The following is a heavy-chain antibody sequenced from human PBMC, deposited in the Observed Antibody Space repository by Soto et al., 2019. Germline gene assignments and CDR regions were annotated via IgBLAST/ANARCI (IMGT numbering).Heavy chain of an antibody. CDR1: GYTFTSYG. J-gene: IGHJ4*02. V-gene: IGHV1-18*01. Sequence: QVQLVQSGAEVKKPGASVKVSCKASGYTFTSYGISGVGQAPGQGLEWMGWISAYYGNTNYAQKRQSRVTMTTETATSAAYMELRSMRSDDTAVYYSARAQATMIGVVGDYGGQGTLVTVSS. CDR3: ARAQATMIGVVGDY. D-gene: IGHD3-22*01. CDR2: ISAYYGNT.